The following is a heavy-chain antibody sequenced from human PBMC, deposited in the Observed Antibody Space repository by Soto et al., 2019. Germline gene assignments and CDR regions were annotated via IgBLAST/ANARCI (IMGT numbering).Heavy chain of an antibody. D-gene: IGHD6-19*01. V-gene: IGHV4-61*01. J-gene: IGHJ6*02. CDR3: ARSEDSSGWYEYYYYYYGMDV. CDR1: GGSVSSGSYY. CDR2: IYYSGST. Sequence: SETLSLTCTVSGGSVSSGSYYWSWIRQPPGKGLEWIGYIYYSGSTNYNPSLKSRVTISVDTSKNQFSLKLSSVTAADTAVYYCARSEDSSGWYEYYYYYYGMDVWGQGTTVTVSS.